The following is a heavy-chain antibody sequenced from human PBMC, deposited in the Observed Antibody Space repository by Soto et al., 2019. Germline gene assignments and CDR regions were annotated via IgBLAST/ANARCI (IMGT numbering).Heavy chain of an antibody. CDR2: INPSGGST. V-gene: IGHV1-46*01. CDR3: AREVRDVEMATFDY. CDR1: GYTFTSYD. Sequence: QVQLVQSGAEVKKPGASVKVSCKASGYTFTSYDMHWVRQAPGQGLEWMGIINPSGGSTSYVQKFQGRDTMTRDTSTSTVYMELSSLRSEDTAVYYCAREVRDVEMATFDYWGQGTLVTVSS. D-gene: IGHD5-12*01. J-gene: IGHJ4*02.